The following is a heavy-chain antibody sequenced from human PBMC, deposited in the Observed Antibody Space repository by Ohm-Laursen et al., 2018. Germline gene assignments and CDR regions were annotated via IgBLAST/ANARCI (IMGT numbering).Heavy chain of an antibody. Sequence: GSLRLSCTASGFTFSSYAMSWVRQAPGKGLEWVSAIIGSGGSTYYADSVKGRFTISRDNSKNTLYLQMNSLRVEDTAVYYCAKGLSGGTGHGNWFDPWGQGTLVSVSS. D-gene: IGHD3-10*01. V-gene: IGHV3-23*01. CDR3: AKGLSGGTGHGNWFDP. CDR2: IIGSGGST. J-gene: IGHJ5*02. CDR1: GFTFSSYA.